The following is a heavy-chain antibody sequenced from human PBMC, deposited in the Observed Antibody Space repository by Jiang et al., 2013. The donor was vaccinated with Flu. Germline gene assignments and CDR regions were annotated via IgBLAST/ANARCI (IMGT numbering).Heavy chain of an antibody. V-gene: IGHV1-46*01. CDR1: GYTFTSYY. D-gene: IGHD5-24*01. CDR2: INPSGGST. J-gene: IGHJ4*02. CDR3: ARSPGDVYNLYYFDP. Sequence: EVKKPGASVKVSCKASGYTFTSYYMHWVRQAPGQGLEWMGIINPSGGSTSYAQKFQGRVTMTRDTSTSTVYMELSSLRSEDTAVYYCARSPGDVYNLYYFDPWGQGTLVTVSS.